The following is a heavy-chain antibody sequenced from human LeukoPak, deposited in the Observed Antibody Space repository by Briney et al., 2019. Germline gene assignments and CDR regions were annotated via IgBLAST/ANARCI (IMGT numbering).Heavy chain of an antibody. D-gene: IGHD1-1*01. J-gene: IGHJ5*02. CDR1: GYTFTGYY. CDR2: INPNSGGT. CDR3: AREAGTTGTTVNWFDP. Sequence: ASVKVSCKASGYTFTGYYMHWVRQAPGQGLEWMGWINPNSGGTNYAQKFQGRVTMTRDTSISTAYMELSRLRSDDTAVYYCAREAGTTGTTVNWFDPWGQGTLVTVSS. V-gene: IGHV1-2*02.